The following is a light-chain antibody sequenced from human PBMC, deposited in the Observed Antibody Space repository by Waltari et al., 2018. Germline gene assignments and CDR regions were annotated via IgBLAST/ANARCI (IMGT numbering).Light chain of an antibody. V-gene: IGLV2-14*03. J-gene: IGLJ2*01. CDR2: EVS. Sequence: QSALTQPASVSGSPGPSITTSCTGTSSDVGDYNYVSWYQQHPVKAPKLLIYEVSNRPSGISNRFSGSKSGSTASLTISGLQAEDEADYYCSSYTSSSTLVFGGGTKLTVL. CDR1: SSDVGDYNY. CDR3: SSYTSSSTLV.